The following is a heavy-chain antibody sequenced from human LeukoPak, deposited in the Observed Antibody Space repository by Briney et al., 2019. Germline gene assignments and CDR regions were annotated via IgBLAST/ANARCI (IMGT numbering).Heavy chain of an antibody. CDR1: GFTFSSYA. CDR2: ISGSGGST. CDR3: AKQESWSNFDS. J-gene: IGHJ4*02. V-gene: IGHV3-23*01. D-gene: IGHD2-15*01. Sequence: GGSLRLSCAASGFTFSSYAMSWVRQAPGKGLEWVSAISGSGGSTFSADSVKGRFTISRDNSKNTLYLQMNSLRAKDTAVYYCAKQESWSNFDSWGQGTLVTVSS.